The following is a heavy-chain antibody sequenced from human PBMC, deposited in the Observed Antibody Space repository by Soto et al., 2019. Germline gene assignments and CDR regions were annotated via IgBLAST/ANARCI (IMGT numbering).Heavy chain of an antibody. V-gene: IGHV5-51*01. D-gene: IGHD1-26*01. Sequence: GESLKISCKGSGYSFTSYWIGWVLQIPWKGLEWMGIIYPGDSDTRYSPSFQGQVTISADKSISTAYLQWSSLKASDTAMYYCARYSGSYHSYYYYGMDVWGQGTTVTVSS. CDR3: ARYSGSYHSYYYYGMDV. CDR1: GYSFTSYW. J-gene: IGHJ6*02. CDR2: IYPGDSDT.